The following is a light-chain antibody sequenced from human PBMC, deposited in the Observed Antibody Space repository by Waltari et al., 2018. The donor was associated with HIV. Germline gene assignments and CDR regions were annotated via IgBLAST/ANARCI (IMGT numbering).Light chain of an antibody. CDR1: QSLMNSNGFHY. CDR3: MQALQTPLIT. V-gene: IGKV2-28*01. J-gene: IGKJ5*01. Sequence: DIVMTQSPLSMPVTPREPASISCMSSQSLMNSNGFHYLDWYLQKPGQSPQPLIYLGSNRASGVPDRFSGSGSGTDFTLKISRVEAEDVGVYYCMQALQTPLITFGQGTRLEIK. CDR2: LGS.